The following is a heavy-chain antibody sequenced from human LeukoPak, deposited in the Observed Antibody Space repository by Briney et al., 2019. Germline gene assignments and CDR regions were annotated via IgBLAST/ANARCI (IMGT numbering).Heavy chain of an antibody. Sequence: ASVKVSCKASGYTFTDYYIHWVRQAPEQGLEWMGWINPNSGATNYAQKFLGRVTMTRDTSISTAYVELSRLRSEDTAVYYCAVQIAAAGISDYWGQGTLVTVSS. D-gene: IGHD6-13*01. J-gene: IGHJ4*02. CDR1: GYTFTDYY. CDR3: AVQIAAAGISDY. CDR2: INPNSGAT. V-gene: IGHV1-2*02.